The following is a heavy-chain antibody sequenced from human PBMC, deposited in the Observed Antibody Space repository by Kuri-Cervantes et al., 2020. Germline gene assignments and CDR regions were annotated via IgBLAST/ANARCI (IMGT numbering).Heavy chain of an antibody. CDR3: ARSDWFDP. CDR2: ISYDGKNK. J-gene: IGHJ5*02. V-gene: IGHV3-30*04. CDR1: GFIFNDYA. Sequence: GGSLRLSCAASGFIFNDYAIHWVRQAPGKGLEWVALISYDGKNKYYADSVKGRFTVSRDNAKNMLYLQMNSLRVEDTALYYCARSDWFDPWGQGTLVTVSS.